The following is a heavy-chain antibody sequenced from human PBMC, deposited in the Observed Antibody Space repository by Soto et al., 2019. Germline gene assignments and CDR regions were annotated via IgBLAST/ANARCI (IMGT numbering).Heavy chain of an antibody. CDR2: VSHDGRNT. J-gene: IGHJ4*02. Sequence: VQLVESGGGVVQPGRPLRLSCAASGFTFSDYAMHWVRQAPGKGLEWVAVVSHDGRNTHYADSVKGRFTISGDSSKNTVTLEMTSLRAEDTAVYYCAKGGRQWLVTSDFNYWGQGALVTVSS. V-gene: IGHV3-30*18. CDR3: AKGGRQWLVTSDFNY. CDR1: GFTFSDYA. D-gene: IGHD6-19*01.